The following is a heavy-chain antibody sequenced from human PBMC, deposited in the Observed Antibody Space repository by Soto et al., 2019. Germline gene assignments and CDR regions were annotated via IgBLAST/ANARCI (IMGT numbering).Heavy chain of an antibody. CDR1: GFTVSSNY. D-gene: IGHD5-18*01. CDR2: IYSGGST. CDR3: AREKGSSYGFHYMYV. Sequence: EVQLVESGGGLVQPGGSLRLSCAASGFTVSSNYMSWVRQAPGKGLEWVSVIYSGGSTYYADSVKGRFTISRDNSKNTLYLQMNSLRADDTAVYYCAREKGSSYGFHYMYVWGKGTTVTVSS. J-gene: IGHJ6*03. V-gene: IGHV3-66*01.